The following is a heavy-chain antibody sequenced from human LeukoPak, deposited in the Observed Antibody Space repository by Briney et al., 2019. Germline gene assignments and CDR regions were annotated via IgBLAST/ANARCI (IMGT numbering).Heavy chain of an antibody. V-gene: IGHV4-30-4*08. D-gene: IGHD2-2*02. CDR3: ARLKLDCTSAACHTGYFDY. CDR1: GGSISNNFF. CDR2: IHHSGKT. J-gene: IGHJ4*02. Sequence: SQTLSLTCTVSGGSISNNFFCSWIRQPPGKGLDWIGYIHHSGKTYFHPSHKSRVTISVDMSKNQFSLKLIPVTAADTAVYYCARLKLDCTSAACHTGYFDYWGQGTLVTVSS.